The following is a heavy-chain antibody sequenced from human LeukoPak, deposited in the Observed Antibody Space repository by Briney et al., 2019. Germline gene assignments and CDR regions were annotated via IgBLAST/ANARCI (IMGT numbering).Heavy chain of an antibody. D-gene: IGHD4/OR15-4a*01. CDR1: GFIFSDYA. CDR3: ARRAGAYSHPYDY. V-gene: IGHV3-23*01. Sequence: GGSLRLSCAASGFIFSDYAMNWVRQAPGKGLEWVSLIGTSGTEHYADSVKGRFTISRDNSKNTLYLQMNSLRAEDTAVYYCARRAGAYSHPYDYWGQGTLVTVSS. CDR2: IGTSGTE. J-gene: IGHJ4*02.